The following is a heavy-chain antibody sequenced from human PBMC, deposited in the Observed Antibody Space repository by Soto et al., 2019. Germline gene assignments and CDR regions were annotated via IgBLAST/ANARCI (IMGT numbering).Heavy chain of an antibody. D-gene: IGHD3-22*01. V-gene: IGHV4-31*03. CDR1: GGSISSGGYY. Sequence: TLSLTCTVSGGSISSGGYYWSWIRQHPGKGLEWIGYIYYSGSTYYNPSLKSRVTISVDTSKNQFSLKLSSVTAADTAVYYCARAGSTKYDSSGLYFQHWGQGTLVTVSS. CDR2: IYYSGST. J-gene: IGHJ1*01. CDR3: ARAGSTKYDSSGLYFQH.